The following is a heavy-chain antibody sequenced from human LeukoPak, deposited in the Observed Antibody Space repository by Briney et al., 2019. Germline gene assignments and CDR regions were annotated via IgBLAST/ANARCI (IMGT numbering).Heavy chain of an antibody. CDR2: ISSSSSYI. Sequence: GGSLRLSCAASGFTFSSYSMNWVRQAPGKGLEWVSSISSSSSYIYYADSVRGRFTISRDNAENSLYLQMNILRDEDTAVYYCARDPYSGGYGAYYYYYMDVWGKGTTVTVSS. CDR1: GFTFSSYS. J-gene: IGHJ6*03. D-gene: IGHD6-19*01. V-gene: IGHV3-21*01. CDR3: ARDPYSGGYGAYYYYYMDV.